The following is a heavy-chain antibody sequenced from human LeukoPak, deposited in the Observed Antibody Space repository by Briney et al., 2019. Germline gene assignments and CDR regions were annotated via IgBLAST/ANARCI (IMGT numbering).Heavy chain of an antibody. CDR1: GFTFTSYS. Sequence: PGGSLRLSCAASGFTFTSYSMNWVRQAPGKGLEWVSTISGGGGSTYYADSMKGRFTISRDNSKNTLYLQVNSLRAEDTAVYYCAKDQVGVGATDAFDYWGQGTLVTVSS. CDR2: ISGGGGST. V-gene: IGHV3-23*01. CDR3: AKDQVGVGATDAFDY. J-gene: IGHJ4*02. D-gene: IGHD1-26*01.